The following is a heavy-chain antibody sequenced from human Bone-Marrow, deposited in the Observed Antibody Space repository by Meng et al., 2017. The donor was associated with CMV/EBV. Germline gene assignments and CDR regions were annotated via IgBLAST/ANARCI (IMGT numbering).Heavy chain of an antibody. D-gene: IGHD1-7*01. CDR2: ISAYNGNT. V-gene: IGHV1-18*01. CDR1: GYTFTSYG. J-gene: IGHJ4*02. CDR3: ARVSFNWNYEAIDY. Sequence: ASVKVSCKASGYTFTSYGISWVRQAPGQGLEWMGWISAYNGNTNYAQKLQGRVTITTDTSTSTAYMELRSLRSDDTAVYYCARVSFNWNYEAIDYWGQGTLVTVSS.